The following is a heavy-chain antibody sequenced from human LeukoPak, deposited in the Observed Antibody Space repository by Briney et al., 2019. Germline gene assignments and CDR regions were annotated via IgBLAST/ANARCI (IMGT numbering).Heavy chain of an antibody. CDR2: IIPIFGTA. V-gene: IGHV1-69*06. Sequence: ASVKVSCKASGYTFTSYGISWVRQAPGQGLEWMGGIIPIFGTANYAQKFQGRVTVTADKSTSTAYMELSSLRSEDTAVYYCASYTSSSFFDYWGQGTLVTVSS. CDR3: ASYTSSSFFDY. J-gene: IGHJ4*02. CDR1: GYTFTSYG. D-gene: IGHD6-6*01.